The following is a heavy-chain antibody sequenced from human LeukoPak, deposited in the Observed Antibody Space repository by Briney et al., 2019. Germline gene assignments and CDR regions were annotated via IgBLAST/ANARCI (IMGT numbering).Heavy chain of an antibody. J-gene: IGHJ3*02. D-gene: IGHD2-21*02. CDR3: ARGGMTAIRRDGFDT. V-gene: IGHV3-21*01. Sequence: GGSLRLSCAASGFTFRDFDMHWVRQAPGKGLEYVSSITTDSHYVYYAGSVKGRFTISRDNARNSLFLLMISLRADDTAVYYCARGGMTAIRRDGFDTWGQGTMVTVSS. CDR1: GFTFRDFD. CDR2: ITTDSHYV.